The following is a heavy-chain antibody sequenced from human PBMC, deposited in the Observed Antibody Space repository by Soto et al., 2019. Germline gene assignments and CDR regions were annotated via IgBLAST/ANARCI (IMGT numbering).Heavy chain of an antibody. CDR2: IYYSGST. CDR3: ARRYYDYICFNKLYYYYYMDV. CDR1: GGSISSYY. J-gene: IGHJ6*03. Sequence: ETLSLTCTVSGGSISSYYWSWIRQPPGKGLEWIGYIYYSGSTNYNPSLKSRVTISVDTSKNQFSLKLSSVTAADTAVYYCARRYYDYICFNKLYYYYYMDVCGKGTTVTLSS. D-gene: IGHD3-16*01. V-gene: IGHV4-59*08.